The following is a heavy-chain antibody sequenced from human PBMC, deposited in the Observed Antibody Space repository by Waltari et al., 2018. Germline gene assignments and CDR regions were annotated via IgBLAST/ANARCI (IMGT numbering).Heavy chain of an antibody. CDR1: GFTFDDYA. Sequence: EVQLVESGGGLVQPGRSLRLSCAASGFTFDDYAMHWVRQAPGKGLEWVSGISWNSGSIGYADSVKGRFTISRDNAKNSLYLQMNSLRAEDTALYYCAKDKGSWYRAFDIWGQGTMVTVSS. CDR3: AKDKGSWYRAFDI. V-gene: IGHV3-9*01. CDR2: ISWNSGSI. J-gene: IGHJ3*02. D-gene: IGHD6-13*01.